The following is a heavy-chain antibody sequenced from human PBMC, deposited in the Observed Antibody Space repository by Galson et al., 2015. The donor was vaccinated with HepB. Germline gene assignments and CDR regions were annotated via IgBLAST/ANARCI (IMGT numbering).Heavy chain of an antibody. CDR2: ISSTSGNI. D-gene: IGHD3-3*01. Sequence: SLRLSCAVSGFTFTTYSMNWVRQAPGKGLEWVSYISSTSGNIYYTDSVRGRFTISRDNAKNSLYLQMNSLRDEDTAVYYCARDPRRRYDFWSGYYSPTNWFDPWGQGTLVTVSS. CDR1: GFTFTTYS. J-gene: IGHJ5*02. V-gene: IGHV3-48*02. CDR3: ARDPRRRYDFWSGYYSPTNWFDP.